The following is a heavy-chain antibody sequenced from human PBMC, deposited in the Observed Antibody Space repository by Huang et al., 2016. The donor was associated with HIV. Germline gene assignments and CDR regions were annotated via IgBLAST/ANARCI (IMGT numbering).Heavy chain of an antibody. Sequence: EVQLVQSGAEVKKLGESLKISCKVFGFDFTNYWIGWVRQMPGKGLEWVVIIYPRDSDTRYSRSFRGQVTISADTSISTAYLQWTSLKASDTAIYYCARRRSLITASGYDSWGQGALVTVSS. D-gene: IGHD6-13*01. CDR1: GFDFTNYW. J-gene: IGHJ4*02. CDR3: ARRRSLITASGYDS. CDR2: IYPRDSDT. V-gene: IGHV5-51*01.